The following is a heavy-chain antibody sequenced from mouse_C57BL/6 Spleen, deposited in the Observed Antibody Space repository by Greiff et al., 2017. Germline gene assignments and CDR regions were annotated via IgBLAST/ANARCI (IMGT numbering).Heavy chain of an antibody. Sequence: EVQLVESGGGLVQPKGSLKLSCAASGFTFTTYAMHWVRQAPGKGLEWVASIRSKSSNYATYYADSVKDRVTISRDDSQSMLYLQMNNLKTEDTSMYYCLKGVYSYYDYDDFDYWGQGTTLTVSS. V-gene: IGHV10-3*01. J-gene: IGHJ2*01. CDR2: IRSKSSNYAT. CDR1: GFTFTTYA. CDR3: LKGVYSYYDYDDFDY. D-gene: IGHD2-4*01.